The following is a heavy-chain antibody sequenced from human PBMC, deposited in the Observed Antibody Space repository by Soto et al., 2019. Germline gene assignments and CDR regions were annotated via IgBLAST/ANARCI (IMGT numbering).Heavy chain of an antibody. J-gene: IGHJ6*02. V-gene: IGHV3-48*03. CDR2: ISSSGSTI. Sequence: GGSLRLSCAASGFTFSSYEMNWVRQAPGKGLEWVSYISSSGSTIYYADSVKGRFTISRDNAKNSLYLQMNSLRAEDTAVHYCAILLHHDYETLYYYYGMDVWGQGTTVTVSS. D-gene: IGHD3-22*01. CDR1: GFTFSSYE. CDR3: AILLHHDYETLYYYYGMDV.